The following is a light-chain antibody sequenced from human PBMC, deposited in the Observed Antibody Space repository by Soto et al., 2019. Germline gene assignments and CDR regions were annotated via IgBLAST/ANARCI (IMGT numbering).Light chain of an antibody. CDR2: DTS. V-gene: IGKV3-20*01. J-gene: IGKJ1*01. CDR1: QGIGDT. CDR3: QQYASSLWT. Sequence: EVVLTQSPATLSVSPGEGVTLSCRASQGIGDTLAWYQHKPGQTPRLLIYDTSARATGVPARFSGSGSGADFTLTISRLEPEDSAVYYCQQYASSLWTFGQGTKVDIK.